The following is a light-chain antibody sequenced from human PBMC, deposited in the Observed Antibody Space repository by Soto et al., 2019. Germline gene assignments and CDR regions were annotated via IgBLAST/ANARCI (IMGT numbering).Light chain of an antibody. Sequence: QAVVTQPASVSGSPGQSITISCTGTSRDVGGYNYVSWYQQHPGRAPKLMIYEVTNRPSGVSDRFSGSKSGNTASLTISGLQAEDEADYYCSSYTSTNTLVVFGAGTKLTVL. CDR1: SRDVGGYNY. V-gene: IGLV2-14*01. J-gene: IGLJ2*01. CDR3: SSYTSTNTLVV. CDR2: EVT.